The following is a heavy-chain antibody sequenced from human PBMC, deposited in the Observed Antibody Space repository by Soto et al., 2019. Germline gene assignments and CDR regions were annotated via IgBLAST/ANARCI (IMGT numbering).Heavy chain of an antibody. D-gene: IGHD6-19*01. CDR2: ISGSGGST. Sequence: EVQLLESGGGLVQPGGSLRLSCAASGFTFSSYAMSWVRQAPGKGLEWVSAISGSGGSTYYADSVKGRFTISRDNSKNTLYLQMNSLRAEDTAVYYCAKSIEDSSGWQARSPRRAAAYFDYWGQGTLVTVSS. CDR3: AKSIEDSSGWQARSPRRAAAYFDY. J-gene: IGHJ4*02. V-gene: IGHV3-23*01. CDR1: GFTFSSYA.